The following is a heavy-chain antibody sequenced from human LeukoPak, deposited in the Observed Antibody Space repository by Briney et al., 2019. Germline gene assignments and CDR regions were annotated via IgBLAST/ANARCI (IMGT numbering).Heavy chain of an antibody. D-gene: IGHD1-26*01. Sequence: GRSLRLSCAASGFTFRSYGIHWVRQAPGKGLEWVAVISHDGNSKYYADSVKGRFIISRDNSRNTLFLQMNSLRTEDTAVYYCASGSMRYFDYWGQGTLVTVSS. CDR1: GFTFRSYG. J-gene: IGHJ4*02. V-gene: IGHV3-30*03. CDR3: ASGSMRYFDY. CDR2: ISHDGNSK.